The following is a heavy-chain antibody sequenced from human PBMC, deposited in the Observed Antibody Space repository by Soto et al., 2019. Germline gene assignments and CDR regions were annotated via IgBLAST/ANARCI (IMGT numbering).Heavy chain of an antibody. CDR2: IYPGDSDT. CDR3: AGGGVRGVITRTRDYYGMDV. CDR1: GYSFTSYW. Sequence: GESLKISYKGSGYSFTSYWIGWVRRMPGKGLEWMGIIYPGDSDTRYSLSFQGQVTISADKSISTAYLQWSSLKASDTAVYYCAGGGVRGVITRTRDYYGMDVWGQGTTVTVSS. J-gene: IGHJ6*02. D-gene: IGHD3-10*01. V-gene: IGHV5-51*01.